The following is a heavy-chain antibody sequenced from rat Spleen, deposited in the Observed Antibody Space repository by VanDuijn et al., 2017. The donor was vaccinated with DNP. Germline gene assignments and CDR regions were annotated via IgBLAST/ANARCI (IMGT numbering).Heavy chain of an antibody. D-gene: IGHD5-1*01. CDR1: GYSITSGFR. CDR2: INSEGST. V-gene: IGHV3-3*01. J-gene: IGHJ2*01. CDR3: ALQLGVFDY. Sequence: EVQLQESGPGLVKPSQSLSLTCSVTGYSITSGFRWTWIRKFPGNKLEWMGYINSEGSTDYNPSLKSLVSITRDTSKNQFFLQINSVTTENTATYYCALQLGVFDYWGQGVMVTVSS.